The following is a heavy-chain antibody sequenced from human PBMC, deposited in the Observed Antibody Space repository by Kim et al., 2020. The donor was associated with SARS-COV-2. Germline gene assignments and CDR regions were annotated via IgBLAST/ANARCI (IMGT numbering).Heavy chain of an antibody. J-gene: IGHJ5*02. CDR3: ARVTAAAGYNWFDP. Sequence: AVAVKSRITINPDTSKNQFSLQLNSVTPEDTAVYYCARVTAAAGYNWFDPWGQGTLVTVSS. D-gene: IGHD6-13*01. V-gene: IGHV6-1*01.